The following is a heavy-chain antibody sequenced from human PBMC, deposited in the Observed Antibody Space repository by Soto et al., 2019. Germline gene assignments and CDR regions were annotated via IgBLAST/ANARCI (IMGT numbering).Heavy chain of an antibody. J-gene: IGHJ5*02. D-gene: IGHD3-10*01. Sequence: EVQLVESGGGLVQPGRSLRLSCAASGFTFDDYAMHWVRQAPGKGLEWVSGISWNSGSIGYADSVKGRFTISRDNAKNSLYLQMNSLRAEDTALYYCAKGSSYYYGSGSYYHWGQGTLVTVSS. V-gene: IGHV3-9*01. CDR2: ISWNSGSI. CDR1: GFTFDDYA. CDR3: AKGSSYYYGSGSYYH.